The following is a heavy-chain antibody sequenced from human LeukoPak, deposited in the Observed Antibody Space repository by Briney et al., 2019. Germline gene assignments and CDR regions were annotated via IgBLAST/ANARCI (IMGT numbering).Heavy chain of an antibody. Sequence: PSETLSLTCTVSGGSISSYYWSWIRQPPGKGLEWIGYIYYSGSTNYNPSLKSRVTISVDTSKNQFSLKLSSVTAADTAVYYCARGDSTPDPWWWFDPWGQGTLVTVSS. D-gene: IGHD6-13*01. CDR1: GGSISSYY. CDR3: ARGDSTPDPWWWFDP. CDR2: IYYSGST. J-gene: IGHJ5*02. V-gene: IGHV4-59*01.